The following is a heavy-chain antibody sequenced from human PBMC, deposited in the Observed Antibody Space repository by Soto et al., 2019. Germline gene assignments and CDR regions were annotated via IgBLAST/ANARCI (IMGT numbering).Heavy chain of an antibody. CDR2: IWYDGSNK. D-gene: IGHD2-15*01. V-gene: IGHV3-33*01. CDR3: ARDLGYCSGGSCYSAYYCYGMDV. J-gene: IGHJ6*02. CDR1: GFTFSSYG. Sequence: GGSLRLSCAASGFTFSSYGMHWVRQAPGKGLEWVAVIWYDGSNKYYADSVKGRFTISRDNSKNTLYLQMNSLRAEDTAVYYCARDLGYCSGGSCYSAYYCYGMDVWGQGTTVTVSS.